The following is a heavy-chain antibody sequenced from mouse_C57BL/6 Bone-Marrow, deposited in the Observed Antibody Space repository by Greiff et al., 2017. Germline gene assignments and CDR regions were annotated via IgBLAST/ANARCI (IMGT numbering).Heavy chain of an antibody. J-gene: IGHJ3*01. Sequence: EVKLVESGGGLVKPGGSLKLSCAASGFTFSDYGMHWVRQAPEKGLEWFAYISSGSITIYYADTVKGRFTISRDNAKNTLVLQMTSLRSEDTAMYYCARSFITTVPSWFAYWGQGTLVTVSA. CDR2: ISSGSITI. D-gene: IGHD1-1*01. CDR1: GFTFSDYG. CDR3: ARSFITTVPSWFAY. V-gene: IGHV5-17*01.